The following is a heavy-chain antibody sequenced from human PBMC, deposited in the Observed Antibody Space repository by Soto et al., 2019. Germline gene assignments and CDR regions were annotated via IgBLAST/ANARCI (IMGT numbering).Heavy chain of an antibody. CDR2: IYYSGST. D-gene: IGHD3-3*01. CDR3: ARRASGYSAPFDF. J-gene: IGHJ4*02. V-gene: IGHV4-59*01. Sequence: SETLSLTCTVSGDSISNYYWSWIRQPPGKGLEWLGYIYYSGSTNYNPSLKSRVTISVDTSKNQFSLMLSSVTAADSAVYYCARRASGYSAPFDFWGQGTLVTVSS. CDR1: GDSISNYY.